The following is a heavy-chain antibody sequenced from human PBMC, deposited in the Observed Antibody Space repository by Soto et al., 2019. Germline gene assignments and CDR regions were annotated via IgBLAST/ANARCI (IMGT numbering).Heavy chain of an antibody. V-gene: IGHV3-30*18. CDR1: GFTFSSYG. CDR2: ISFDGIHK. Sequence: GGSLRLSCAASGFTFSSYGMHWVRQAPGKGLEWVALISFDGIHKYYADSVRGRFTISRDNSKSTLYLQMNSLRDEDTAIYYCAKARAVAAYFFDYWGQGALVTVSS. CDR3: AKARAVAAYFFDY. J-gene: IGHJ4*02. D-gene: IGHD6-19*01.